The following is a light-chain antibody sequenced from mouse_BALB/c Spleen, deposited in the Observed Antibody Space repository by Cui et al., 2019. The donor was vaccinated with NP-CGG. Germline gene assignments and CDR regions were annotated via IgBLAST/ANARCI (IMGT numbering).Light chain of an antibody. CDR2: GTN. CDR1: TGAVTTSNY. V-gene: IGLV1*01. Sequence: VLSQKSVLTTSPGETVTLTCRSSTGAVTTSNYANWVQEKSDHLFTGLIGGTNNRVPGVPARFSGSLIGDKAALTITGAQTEDEAIYFCALWYSNHWVFGGGTKLTVL. J-gene: IGLJ1*01. CDR3: ALWYSNHWV.